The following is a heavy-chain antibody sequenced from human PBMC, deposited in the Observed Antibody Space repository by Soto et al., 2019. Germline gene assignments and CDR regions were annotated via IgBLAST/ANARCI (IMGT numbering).Heavy chain of an antibody. Sequence: VRLVESGGTLVQPGGSLRISGAASGLTFSGHWMTWVRQTPGKGPEWVANISPDGSDKSYVDSVKGRFTISRDNDKNSLSLQLDSLRAEDTAVYHCASRPAGNTYHAVFDFWGQGTLVTVSS. CDR3: ASRPAGNTYHAVFDF. CDR1: GLTFSGHW. D-gene: IGHD6-6*01. CDR2: ISPDGSDK. V-gene: IGHV3-7*03. J-gene: IGHJ4*02.